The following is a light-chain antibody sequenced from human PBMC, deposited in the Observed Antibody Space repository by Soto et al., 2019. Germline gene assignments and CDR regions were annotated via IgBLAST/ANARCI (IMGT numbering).Light chain of an antibody. Sequence: DIQMTQCPSSLSASVGDRVTITCRASQSLSSYLNWYQQKPGKAPKLLIYAASSLQSGVPSRFSGSGSGTDFTLTISSLQPEDFATYYCQQSYSTPFTFGPGTKVDI. CDR2: AAS. CDR3: QQSYSTPFT. V-gene: IGKV1-39*01. J-gene: IGKJ3*01. CDR1: QSLSSY.